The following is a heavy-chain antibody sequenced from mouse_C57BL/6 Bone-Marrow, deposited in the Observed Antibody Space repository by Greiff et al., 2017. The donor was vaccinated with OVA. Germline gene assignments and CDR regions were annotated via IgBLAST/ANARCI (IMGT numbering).Heavy chain of an antibody. CDR3: ARYDYSNRWYFDV. CDR2: IYPGDGDT. Sequence: VHLVESGPELVKPGASVKISCKASGYAFSSYWMNWVKQRPGKGLEWIGGIYPGDGDTNYNGKFKGKATLTADKSSSTAYMQLNSLTSEDSAVYFCARYDYSNRWYFDVWGTGTTVTVSS. CDR1: GYAFSSYW. D-gene: IGHD2-5*01. V-gene: IGHV1-82*01. J-gene: IGHJ1*03.